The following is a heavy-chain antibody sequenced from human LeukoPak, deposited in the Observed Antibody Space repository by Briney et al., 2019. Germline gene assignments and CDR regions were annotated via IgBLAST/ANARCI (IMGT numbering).Heavy chain of an antibody. Sequence: GASVKVSCKASGYTFTGYYMHWVRQAPGQGLEWTGWINPNSGGTNYAQKFQGRVTMTRDTSISTAYMELSRLRSDDTAVYYCARDRFPWSCGGDCYDWFDPWGQGTLVTVSS. J-gene: IGHJ5*02. D-gene: IGHD2-21*02. CDR1: GYTFTGYY. CDR3: ARDRFPWSCGGDCYDWFDP. CDR2: INPNSGGT. V-gene: IGHV1-2*02.